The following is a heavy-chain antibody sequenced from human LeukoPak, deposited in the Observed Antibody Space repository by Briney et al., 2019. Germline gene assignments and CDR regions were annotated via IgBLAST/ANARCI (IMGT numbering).Heavy chain of an antibody. CDR3: ARVGITIFGVVSYYYYYGMDV. CDR2: ISAYNGNT. Sequence: ASVKVSCKASGYTFTSYDISWVRQAPGQGLEWMGRISAYNGNTNYAQKLQGRVTMTTDTSTSTAYMELRSLRSDDTAVYYCARVGITIFGVVSYYYYYGMDVWGQGTTVTVSS. V-gene: IGHV1-18*01. D-gene: IGHD3-3*01. CDR1: GYTFTSYD. J-gene: IGHJ6*02.